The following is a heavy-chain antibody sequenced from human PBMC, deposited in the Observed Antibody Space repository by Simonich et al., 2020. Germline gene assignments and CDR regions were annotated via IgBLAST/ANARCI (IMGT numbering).Heavy chain of an antibody. D-gene: IGHD3-10*01. CDR2: INPNRGGT. CDR1: VYTLTGYY. J-gene: IGHJ4*02. CDR3: ARWPSIPASYGSGSYFDY. Sequence: QVQLVQSGAEVKKPGASLKVSCKASVYTLTGYYMHWWRQPPGKGLEWMRVINPNRGGTNYAQKFQGRVTMTRDTAISTAYMELSRLRSDDTAVYYCARWPSIPASYGSGSYFDYWGQGTLVTVSS. V-gene: IGHV1-2*02.